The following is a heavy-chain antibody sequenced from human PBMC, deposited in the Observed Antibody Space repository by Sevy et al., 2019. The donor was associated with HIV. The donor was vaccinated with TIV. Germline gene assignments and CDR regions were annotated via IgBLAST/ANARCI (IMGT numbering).Heavy chain of an antibody. V-gene: IGHV1-2*02. D-gene: IGHD2-15*01. Sequence: ASVKVSCKASGYTFTGYYMHWVRQAPGQGLEWMGWINPTSGGTNYAQKFQGRVTMTRDTSITTAYMELSRLRSDDTAVYYCAREVRYCSGGSCHYYYGMDVRGQGTTVTVSS. J-gene: IGHJ6*02. CDR1: GYTFTGYY. CDR2: INPTSGGT. CDR3: AREVRYCSGGSCHYYYGMDV.